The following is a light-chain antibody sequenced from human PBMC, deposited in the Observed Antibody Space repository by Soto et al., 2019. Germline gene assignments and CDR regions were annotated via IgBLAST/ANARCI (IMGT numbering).Light chain of an antibody. J-gene: IGLJ1*01. CDR3: QSYDSTLSARYV. CDR2: RDD. Sequence: QSVLTQPPSASGTPGQRVTISCSGSSSNIGSNYVSCYLQLPGTAPKLLSYRDDQRPSGVPDRFSASTSGTSASLAITGLQAEDEGDYYCQSYDSTLSARYVFGTGTKVTVL. V-gene: IGLV1-47*01. CDR1: SSNIGSNY.